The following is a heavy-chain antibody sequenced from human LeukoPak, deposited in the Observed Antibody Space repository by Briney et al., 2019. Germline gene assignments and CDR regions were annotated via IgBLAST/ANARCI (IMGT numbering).Heavy chain of an antibody. D-gene: IGHD3-10*01. Sequence: PGGSLRLSCAASGFTFSNFAMSWVRQAPGKGLEWVSAISTSGITTYYADSVKGRLTISRDNSETTLYLQMSSLRAEDTAVYYCAREHYYGSGSYRDFDHWGQGTLVTVSS. V-gene: IGHV3-23*01. CDR3: AREHYYGSGSYRDFDH. CDR2: ISTSGITT. CDR1: GFTFSNFA. J-gene: IGHJ4*02.